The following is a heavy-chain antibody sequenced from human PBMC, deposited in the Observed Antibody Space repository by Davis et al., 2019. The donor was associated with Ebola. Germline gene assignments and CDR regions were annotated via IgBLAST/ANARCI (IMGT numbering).Heavy chain of an antibody. Sequence: SVKVSCKASGGTFSSYAISWVRQAPGQGLEWMGGIIPIFGTANYAQKFQGRVTSTADKSTSTAYMELSSLRSEDTAVYYCASRIADYYDSSGYPPRYWGQGTLVTVSS. CDR3: ASRIADYYDSSGYPPRY. CDR1: GGTFSSYA. CDR2: IIPIFGTA. J-gene: IGHJ4*02. D-gene: IGHD3-22*01. V-gene: IGHV1-69*06.